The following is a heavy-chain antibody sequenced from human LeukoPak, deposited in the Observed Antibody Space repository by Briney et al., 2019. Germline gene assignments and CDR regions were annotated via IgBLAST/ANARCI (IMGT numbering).Heavy chain of an antibody. D-gene: IGHD3-22*01. V-gene: IGHV1-2*04. CDR1: GGTFSSDA. J-gene: IGHJ5*02. CDR3: ARGDYYDSSGYTNFYNWFDP. CDR2: INPNSGGT. Sequence: ASVKVSCKASGGTFSSDAISWVRQAPGQGLEWMGWINPNSGGTNYAQKFQGWVTMTRDTSISTAYMELSRLRSDDTAVYYCARGDYYDSSGYTNFYNWFDPWGQGTLVTVSS.